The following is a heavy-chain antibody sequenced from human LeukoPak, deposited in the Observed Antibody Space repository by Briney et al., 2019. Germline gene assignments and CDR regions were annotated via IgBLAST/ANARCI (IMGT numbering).Heavy chain of an antibody. D-gene: IGHD1-1*01. CDR2: IDPDSGNT. CDR3: ARRKGATGTTLFVP. CDR1: GYTFTSYD. V-gene: IGHV1-8*01. J-gene: IGHJ5*02. Sequence: ASVKVSCKASGYTFTSYDIHWVRQATGQGLEWMGWIDPDSGNTAYAQNFQGRVTMTRNTSISTAYMELSSLRSEDTAVYYCARRKGATGTTLFVPWGQGTLVTISS.